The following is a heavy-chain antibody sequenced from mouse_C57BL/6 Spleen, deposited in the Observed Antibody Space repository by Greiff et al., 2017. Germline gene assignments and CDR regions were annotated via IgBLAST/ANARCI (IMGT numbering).Heavy chain of an antibody. CDR2: IDPANGNT. Sequence: VQLKESVAELVRPGASVKLSCTASGFNIKNTYMHWVKQRPEQGLEWIGRIDPANGNTKYAPKFQGKATITADTSSNTAYLQLSSLTSEDTAIYYCARSRPHGDYAMDYWGQGTSVTVSS. J-gene: IGHJ4*01. CDR3: ARSRPHGDYAMDY. V-gene: IGHV14-3*01. CDR1: GFNIKNTY.